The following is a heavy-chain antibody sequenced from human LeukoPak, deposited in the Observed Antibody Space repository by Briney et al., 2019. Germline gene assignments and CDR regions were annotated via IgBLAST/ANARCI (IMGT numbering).Heavy chain of an antibody. V-gene: IGHV3-69-1*02. CDR3: GRAFPPLRTSSAGDL. J-gene: IGHJ4*02. CDR2: ISGLSTHI. D-gene: IGHD3-16*01. Sequence: GGSLRLSCSASGFTFSDYDMNWVRQAPGKGLEWVSSISGLSTHIYYGDSVKGRFSISRDNAKNSVYLQMNSLGVEDTAIYYCGRAFPPLRTSSAGDLWGQGILVTVSA. CDR1: GFTFSDYD.